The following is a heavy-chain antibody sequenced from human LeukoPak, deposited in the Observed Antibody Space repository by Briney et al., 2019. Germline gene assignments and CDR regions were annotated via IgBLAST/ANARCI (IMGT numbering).Heavy chain of an antibody. J-gene: IGHJ4*02. CDR2: MNPNSGNT. CDR3: ARGEYYGSGILFDY. D-gene: IGHD3-10*01. CDR1: GYTFTSYD. Sequence: ASVKVSCKASGYTFTSYDINWVRQATGQGLEWMGWMNPNSGNTGYAQKFQGKVTMTRNTSISTAYMELSSLRSEDTAVYYCARGEYYGSGILFDYWGQGTLVTVSS. V-gene: IGHV1-8*01.